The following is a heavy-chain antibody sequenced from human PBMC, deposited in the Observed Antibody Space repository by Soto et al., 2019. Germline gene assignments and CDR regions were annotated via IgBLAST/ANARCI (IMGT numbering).Heavy chain of an antibody. J-gene: IGHJ4*02. CDR1: GYTFTSYG. CDR2: ISAYNGNT. D-gene: IGHD3-3*01. CDR3: ALLTYYDFWSGYNPLDY. Sequence: ASVKVSCKASGYTFTSYGISWVRQAPGQGLEWMGWISAYNGNTNYAQKLQGRVTMTTDTSTSTAYMELRSLRSDDTAVYYCALLTYYDFWSGYNPLDYWGQGTLVTVSS. V-gene: IGHV1-18*01.